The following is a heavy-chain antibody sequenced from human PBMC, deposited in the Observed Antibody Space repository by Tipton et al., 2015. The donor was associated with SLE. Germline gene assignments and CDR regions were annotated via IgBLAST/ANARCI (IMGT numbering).Heavy chain of an antibody. Sequence: QLVQSGAEVKKPGASVKVSCKSSGYTFTRYGITWVRQAPGLGLEWMGWMSPYNGKTDYAQKVQGRVTMTADTSTSTSYMDLWTLKSDDTAVYYCARGGGSYSSDDWGQGTLVTVSA. D-gene: IGHD1-26*01. CDR3: ARGGGSYSSDD. CDR1: GYTFTRYG. V-gene: IGHV1-18*01. J-gene: IGHJ4*02. CDR2: MSPYNGKT.